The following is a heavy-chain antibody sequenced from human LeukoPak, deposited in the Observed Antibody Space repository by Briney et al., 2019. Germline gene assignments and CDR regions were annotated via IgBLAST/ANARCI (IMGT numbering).Heavy chain of an antibody. D-gene: IGHD4-17*01. CDR1: DDSFSSHY. CDR3: ARDLVTVTKGFDI. J-gene: IGHJ3*02. Sequence: SETLSLTCAVSDDSFSSHYWTWIRQPLGKGLEWIGYISYIGSTNYNPSLKSRVTISIDTSKNQFSLKLSSVTAADTAVYYCARDLVTVTKGFDIWGQGTMVSVSS. V-gene: IGHV4-59*11. CDR2: ISYIGST.